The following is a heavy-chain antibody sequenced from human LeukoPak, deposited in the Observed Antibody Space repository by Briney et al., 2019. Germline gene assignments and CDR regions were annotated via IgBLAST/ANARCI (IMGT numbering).Heavy chain of an antibody. Sequence: GRSLRLSCAASGFTFSRNGMHWVRQAPGKGLEWVAVIADDGRDKHHADSVKGRFTISRDNSKNKLHLQMNSLRAEDTAVYYCAKDSALSAASYYFDYWGQGTLVTVSS. CDR1: GFTFSRNG. J-gene: IGHJ4*02. CDR3: AKDSALSAASYYFDY. CDR2: IADDGRDK. V-gene: IGHV3-30*18. D-gene: IGHD6-13*01.